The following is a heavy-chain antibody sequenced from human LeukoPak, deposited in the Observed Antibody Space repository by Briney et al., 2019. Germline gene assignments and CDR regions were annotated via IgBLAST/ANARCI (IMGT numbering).Heavy chain of an antibody. CDR2: ISSSGSYYT. J-gene: IGHJ5*02. D-gene: IGHD3-3*02. CDR3: ARVKEHWQHFWFDP. CDR1: GFPFNDYY. V-gene: IGHV3-11*06. Sequence: GWSLRLSCAASGFPFNDYYMSWIRQAPGKGLEWVSYISSSGSYYTNYADSVQGRFTISRDNAKRLVFLQMNSLKAEDTAVYYCARVKEHWQHFWFDPWGQGTLVTVSS.